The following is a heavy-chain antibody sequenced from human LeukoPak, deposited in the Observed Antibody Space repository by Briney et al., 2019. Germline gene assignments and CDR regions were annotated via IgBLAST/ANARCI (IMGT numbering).Heavy chain of an antibody. CDR3: ARDLPPYYFDY. CDR2: IITILGIA. CDR1: GGIFSSYA. J-gene: IGHJ4*02. Sequence: ASVKVSCKASGGIFSSYAISWVRHAPGQGLEWMGRIITILGIANYAQKFQGRVTITADKSTSTAYMDLSSLRSEDTAVYYCARDLPPYYFDYWGQGTLVTVSS. V-gene: IGHV1-69*04.